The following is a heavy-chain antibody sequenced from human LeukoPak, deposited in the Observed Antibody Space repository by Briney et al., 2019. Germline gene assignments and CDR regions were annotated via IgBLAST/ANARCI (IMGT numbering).Heavy chain of an antibody. Sequence: SETLSLTCTVSGGSMKSYYWTWIRQPPGMGLEWIGSIYYTGNTYYNASLKSQVSISIDTSKNQFSLKLTSVTAADTAVYYCARQTGSGLFILPGGQGTLVTVSS. CDR2: IYYTGNT. V-gene: IGHV4-59*04. CDR3: ARQTGSGLFILP. D-gene: IGHD3/OR15-3a*01. CDR1: GGSMKSYY. J-gene: IGHJ4*02.